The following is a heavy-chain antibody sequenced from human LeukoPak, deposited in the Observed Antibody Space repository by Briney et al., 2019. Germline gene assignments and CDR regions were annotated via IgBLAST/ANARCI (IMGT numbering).Heavy chain of an antibody. CDR2: ISSSGSTI. Sequence: GGSLRLSCAASGFTFSSYEMNCVRQAPGKGMEWVSYISSSGSTIYYADSVKGRFTISRDNAKNSLYLQMNSLRAEDTAVYYCAREEWLVFDYWGQETLVTVSS. CDR3: AREEWLVFDY. J-gene: IGHJ4*02. V-gene: IGHV3-48*03. CDR1: GFTFSSYE. D-gene: IGHD6-19*01.